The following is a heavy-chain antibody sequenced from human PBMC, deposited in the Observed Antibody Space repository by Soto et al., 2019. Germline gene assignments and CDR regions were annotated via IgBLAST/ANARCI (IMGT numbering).Heavy chain of an antibody. CDR1: GFTFSSYW. D-gene: IGHD1-26*01. CDR2: ISGSGGST. J-gene: IGHJ4*02. CDR3: AKDEVGATAPTKIFDY. V-gene: IGHV3-23*01. Sequence: GGSLRLSCAASGFTFSSYWMSWVRQAPGKGLEWVSAISGSGGSTYYADSVKGRFTISRDNSKNTLYLQMNSLRAEDTAVYYCAKDEVGATAPTKIFDYWGQGTLVTVSS.